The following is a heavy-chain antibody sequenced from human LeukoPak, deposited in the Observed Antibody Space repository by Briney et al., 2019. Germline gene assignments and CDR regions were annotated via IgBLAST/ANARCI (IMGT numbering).Heavy chain of an antibody. Sequence: ASVKVSFKASGYTFTGYYMHWVRPAPGQGLEWMGWINPNSGGTNYAQKFQGWVTMTRDTSISTAYMELSRLRSDDTAVYYCARGSPVLWFGESNFDYWGQGTLVTVSS. D-gene: IGHD3-10*01. CDR1: GYTFTGYY. CDR2: INPNSGGT. J-gene: IGHJ4*02. V-gene: IGHV1-2*04. CDR3: ARGSPVLWFGESNFDY.